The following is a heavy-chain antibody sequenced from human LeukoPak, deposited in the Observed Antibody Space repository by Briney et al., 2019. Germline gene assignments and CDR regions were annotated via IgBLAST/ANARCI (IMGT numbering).Heavy chain of an antibody. D-gene: IGHD3-10*01. CDR2: ITNTDGRT. Sequence: GGSLRPSCVASGFTFSSYAMSWVRQRPGMGLERVSHITNTDGRTYYADSVKGRFTISRDNSRNTLYLQMNSLRAEDTAVYYCAKSGSVSASYYDCWGQGALVTVSS. J-gene: IGHJ4*02. V-gene: IGHV3-23*01. CDR3: AKSGSVSASYYDC. CDR1: GFTFSSYA.